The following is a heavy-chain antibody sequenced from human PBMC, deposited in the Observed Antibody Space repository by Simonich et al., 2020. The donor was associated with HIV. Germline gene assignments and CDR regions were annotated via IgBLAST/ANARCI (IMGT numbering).Heavy chain of an antibody. D-gene: IGHD5-18*01. CDR3: TTVALGYSYGWGAFDI. J-gene: IGHJ3*02. V-gene: IGHV3-15*01. CDR1: GFTLGNAW. Sequence: EVQLVESGGGLVKPGGSLRLSGAASGFTLGNAWLSWVRQAPGKGLEWVGRMKSKTDGGTTDYAAPVKGRFTISRDDSKNTLYLQMSSLKTEDTAVYYCTTVALGYSYGWGAFDIWGQGTMVTVSS. CDR2: MKSKTDGGTT.